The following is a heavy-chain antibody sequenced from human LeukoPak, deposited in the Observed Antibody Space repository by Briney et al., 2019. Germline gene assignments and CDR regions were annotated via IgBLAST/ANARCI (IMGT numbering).Heavy chain of an antibody. Sequence: ASVRVSCKASGYTFSIYGFSWVRQAPGQGLEWMGWISVYNGNTNYAQKFQGRVTMTRDTSISTAYMELSRLRSDDTAVYYCARDSTYYYGSGREGVTHYFGYWGQGTLVTVSS. CDR3: ARDSTYYYGSGREGVTHYFGY. CDR2: ISVYNGNT. D-gene: IGHD3-10*01. V-gene: IGHV1-18*01. CDR1: GYTFSIYG. J-gene: IGHJ4*02.